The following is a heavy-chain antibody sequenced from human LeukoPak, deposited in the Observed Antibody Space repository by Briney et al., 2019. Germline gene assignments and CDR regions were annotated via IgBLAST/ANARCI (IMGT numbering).Heavy chain of an antibody. Sequence: SETLSLTCTASGGSISSGSYYWSWIRQPAGKGLEWIGRIYTSGSTNYNPSLKSRVTISVDTSKNQFSLKLSSVTAADTAVYYGARRGSGWYYFDYWGQGTLVTVSS. CDR3: ARRGSGWYYFDY. J-gene: IGHJ4*02. V-gene: IGHV4-61*02. D-gene: IGHD6-19*01. CDR2: IYTSGST. CDR1: GGSISSGSYY.